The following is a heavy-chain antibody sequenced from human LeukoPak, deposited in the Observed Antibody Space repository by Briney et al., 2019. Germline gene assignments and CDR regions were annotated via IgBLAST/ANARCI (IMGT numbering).Heavy chain of an antibody. V-gene: IGHV1-18*01. CDR1: GYSFINYG. Sequence: ASVTVSFKASGYSFINYGISWVRQAPGQGLEWMGWISPYNGNSKYTDKVQGRVTMTTDTSTITAYMKLRSLRSDDTAVYYCARGPAVVNWFDPWGQGTLVTVSS. CDR2: ISPYNGNS. J-gene: IGHJ5*02. CDR3: ARGPAVVNWFDP. D-gene: IGHD3-22*01.